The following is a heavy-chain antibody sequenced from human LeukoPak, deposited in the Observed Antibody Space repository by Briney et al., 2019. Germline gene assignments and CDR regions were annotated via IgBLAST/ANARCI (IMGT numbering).Heavy chain of an antibody. CDR3: ARARVDYVWGSYFNWFDP. CDR1: GGSFSGYY. J-gene: IGHJ5*02. D-gene: IGHD3-16*01. Sequence: SETLSLTCAVYGGSFSGYYWSWIRQPPGKGLEWIGEINHSGSTNYNPSLKSRVTISVDTSKNQFSLKLSSVTAADTAVHYCARARVDYVWGSYFNWFDPWGQGTLVTVSS. CDR2: INHSGST. V-gene: IGHV4-34*01.